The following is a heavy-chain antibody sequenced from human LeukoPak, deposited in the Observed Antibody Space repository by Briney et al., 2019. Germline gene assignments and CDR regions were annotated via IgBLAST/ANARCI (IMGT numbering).Heavy chain of an antibody. J-gene: IGHJ3*02. V-gene: IGHV4-61*08. Sequence: PSETLSLTCTVSGGSVSSAGYYWSWIRQPPGKELEFIGYIHYSGSTNYNPSLKSRVTISVDTSKNQFSLKLSSVTAADTAVYYCARGSTLYYDILTGYYTPGPFDIWGQGTMFTVSS. CDR1: GGSVSSAGYY. D-gene: IGHD3-9*01. CDR3: ARGSTLYYDILTGYYTPGPFDI. CDR2: IHYSGST.